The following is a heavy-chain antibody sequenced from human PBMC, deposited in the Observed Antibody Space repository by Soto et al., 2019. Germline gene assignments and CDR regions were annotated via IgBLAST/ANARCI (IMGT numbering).Heavy chain of an antibody. CDR1: GGSISSYY. D-gene: IGHD6-19*01. CDR3: ARHGYSSGWFDF. Sequence: QVQLQESGPGLVKPSETLSLTCTVSGGSISSYYWSWIRQPPGKGLEWIGYIYYSGSTNYNPSLKSRVTISVHPSQNQYAVTLSSVTAADAAVYSCARHGYSSGWFDFWGQGPLVTVSS. CDR2: IYYSGST. J-gene: IGHJ4*02. V-gene: IGHV4-59*08.